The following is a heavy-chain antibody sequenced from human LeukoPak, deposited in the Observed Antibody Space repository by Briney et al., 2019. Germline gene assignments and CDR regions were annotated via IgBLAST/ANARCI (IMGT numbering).Heavy chain of an antibody. D-gene: IGHD2-15*01. Sequence: PGRSLRLSCAASGFTFSSYAMHWVRQAPGKGLVWVAVISYDGSNKYYADSVKGRFTISRDNSKNTLYLQVNSLRAEDTAVYYCARDVGYWGQGTLVTVSS. V-gene: IGHV3-30-3*01. CDR2: ISYDGSNK. CDR3: ARDVGY. CDR1: GFTFSSYA. J-gene: IGHJ4*02.